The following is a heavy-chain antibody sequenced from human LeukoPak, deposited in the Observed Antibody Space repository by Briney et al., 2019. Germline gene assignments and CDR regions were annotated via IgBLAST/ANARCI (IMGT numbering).Heavy chain of an antibody. CDR3: ASTLSTVTLGD. J-gene: IGHJ4*02. V-gene: IGHV3-21*01. CDR2: ISSSSSYI. CDR1: GFTFSSYS. Sequence: GSLRLSCAASGFTFSSYSMNWVRQAPGKGLEWVSSISSSSSYIYYADSVKGRFTISRDNAKNSPYLQMNSLRAEDTAVYYCASTLSTVTLGDWGQGTLVTVSS. D-gene: IGHD4-17*01.